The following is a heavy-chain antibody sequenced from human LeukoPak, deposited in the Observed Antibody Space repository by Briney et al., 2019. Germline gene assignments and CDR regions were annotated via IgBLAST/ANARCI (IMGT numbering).Heavy chain of an antibody. CDR2: IYTSGST. CDR1: GGSISSGSYY. D-gene: IGHD3-22*01. V-gene: IGHV4-61*02. J-gene: IGHJ4*02. Sequence: SETLSLTCTVSGGSISSGSYYWRWIRRPAGKGLEWIGRIYTSGSTNYNPSLKSRVTISVDTSKNQFSLKLSSVTAADTAVYYCARDDDYYDSSGYYSWGQGTLVTVSS. CDR3: ARDDDYYDSSGYYS.